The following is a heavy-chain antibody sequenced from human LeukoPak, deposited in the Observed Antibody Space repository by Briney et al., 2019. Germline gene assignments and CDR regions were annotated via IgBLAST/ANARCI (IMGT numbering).Heavy chain of an antibody. CDR3: AKGWNTQLWSTYYFDY. J-gene: IGHJ4*02. Sequence: PGGSLRLSCAASGFTFSSYGMHWVRQAPGKGLEWVAVISYDGSNKYYADSVKGRFTISRDNSKNTLYLQMNSLRAEDTAVYYCAKGWNTQLWSTYYFDYWGQGTLVTVSS. CDR2: ISYDGSNK. CDR1: GFTFSSYG. D-gene: IGHD5-18*01. V-gene: IGHV3-30*18.